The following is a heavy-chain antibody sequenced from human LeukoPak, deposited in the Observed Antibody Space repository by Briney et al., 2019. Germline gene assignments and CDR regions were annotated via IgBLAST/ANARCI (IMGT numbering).Heavy chain of an antibody. V-gene: IGHV3-30-3*01. D-gene: IGHD1-26*01. Sequence: GGSLRLSCAASGFTFSSYAMHWVRQAPGKGLEWVAVISYDGSNKYYADSVKGRFTISRDNSKNTLYLQMNSLRAEDTAVYYCARDPFEAVGATYFDYWGQGTLVTVSS. CDR3: ARDPFEAVGATYFDY. CDR2: ISYDGSNK. CDR1: GFTFSSYA. J-gene: IGHJ4*02.